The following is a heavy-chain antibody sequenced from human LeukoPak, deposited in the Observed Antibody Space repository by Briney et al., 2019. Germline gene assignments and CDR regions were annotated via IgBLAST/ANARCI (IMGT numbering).Heavy chain of an antibody. V-gene: IGHV3-21*01. J-gene: IGHJ4*02. CDR1: GFTFSSYS. CDR3: ARGPVNYYDSSGYYLDPYYFDY. D-gene: IGHD3-22*01. CDR2: ISSSSSYV. Sequence: GGSLRLSCAASGFTFSSYSMNWVRQAPGKGLEWVSSISSSSSYVYYADSVKGRFTISRDNAKNSLYLQMNSLRAEDTAVYYCARGPVNYYDSSGYYLDPYYFDYWGQGTLVTVSS.